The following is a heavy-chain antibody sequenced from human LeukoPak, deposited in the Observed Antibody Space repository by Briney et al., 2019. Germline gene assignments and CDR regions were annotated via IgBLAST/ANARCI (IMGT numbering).Heavy chain of an antibody. V-gene: IGHV4-34*01. CDR2: INHSGST. CDR3: AGQSPAGPLPDY. Sequence: PSEXLSLTCAVYGGSFSGYYWSWLRQPPGKGLEWIGEINHSGSTNYNPSLTSRVTISVDTSKNQFSLKLSSVTAADTAVYYCAGQSPAGPLPDYWGQGTLVTVSS. CDR1: GGSFSGYY. J-gene: IGHJ4*02.